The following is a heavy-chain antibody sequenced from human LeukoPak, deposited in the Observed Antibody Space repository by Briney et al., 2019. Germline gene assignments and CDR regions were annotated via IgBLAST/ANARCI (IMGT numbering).Heavy chain of an antibody. V-gene: IGHV1-46*04. D-gene: IGHD5-24*01. CDR1: GYIFTSYY. J-gene: IGHJ4*02. CDR2: INPSAGST. CDR3: AGDQVRDGYKFDY. Sequence: ASVKVSCKASGYIFTSYYVHWVRQAPGQGLEWMGIINPSAGSTTYAQRLQGRITVTRDTTTSTVYMELSSLRSEDTAVYYCAGDQVRDGYKFDYWGQGTLVTVSS.